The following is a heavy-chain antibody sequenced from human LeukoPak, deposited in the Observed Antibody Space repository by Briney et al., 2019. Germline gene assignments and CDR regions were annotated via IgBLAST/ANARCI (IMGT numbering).Heavy chain of an antibody. CDR1: GGSISSSSYY. D-gene: IGHD2-21*01. CDR2: IYYSGDS. CDR3: ASQSGDCFP. J-gene: IGHJ5*02. Sequence: PSETLSLTCTVSGGSISSSSYYWGWIRQPPGKGLEWIGSIYYSGDSYYNPSLKSRVTISLDTSKNQFSLKLSSVTAADTAVYYCASQSGDCFPWGQGTLVTVSS. V-gene: IGHV4-39*01.